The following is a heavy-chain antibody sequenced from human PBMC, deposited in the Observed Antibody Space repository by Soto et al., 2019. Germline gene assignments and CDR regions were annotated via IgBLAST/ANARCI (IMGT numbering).Heavy chain of an antibody. CDR2: ISSSSSYI. CDR3: ARAGLMVFGHYYGMDV. J-gene: IGHJ6*02. V-gene: IGHV3-21*01. Sequence: GGSLRLSCAASGFTFSSYSMNWVRQAPGKGLEWVSSISSSSSYIYYADSVKGRFTISRDNAKNSLYLQMNSLRAEDTAVYYCARAGLMVFGHYYGMDVWGQGTTVTVSS. CDR1: GFTFSSYS. D-gene: IGHD2-8*01.